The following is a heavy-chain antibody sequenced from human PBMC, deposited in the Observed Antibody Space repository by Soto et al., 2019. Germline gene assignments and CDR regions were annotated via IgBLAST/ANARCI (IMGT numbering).Heavy chain of an antibody. CDR1: GYTFTSYA. Sequence: GASVKVSCKASGYTFTSYAMHWVRQAPGQRLEWKGWINAGNGNTKYSQKFQGRVTITRDTSASTAYMELSSLRSEDTAVYYCARAQYCSGGSCYPLASVSSDYWGQGTLVTVSS. V-gene: IGHV1-3*01. J-gene: IGHJ4*02. CDR3: ARAQYCSGGSCYPLASVSSDY. D-gene: IGHD2-15*01. CDR2: INAGNGNT.